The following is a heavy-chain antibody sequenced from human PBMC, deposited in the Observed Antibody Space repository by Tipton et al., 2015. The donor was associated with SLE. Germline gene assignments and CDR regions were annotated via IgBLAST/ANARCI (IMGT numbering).Heavy chain of an antibody. CDR1: GGSITSGSYY. V-gene: IGHV4-61*02. CDR3: ARDRGSGWFDFDY. D-gene: IGHD6-19*01. CDR2: IYTSGST. J-gene: IGHJ4*02. Sequence: LRLSCTVSGGSITSGSYYWSWIRQPAGKGLEWIGRIYTSGSTNYNPSLKSRVTISVDTSKNQFSLTLSSVTAADTAVYYCARDRGSGWFDFDYWGQGTLVTVSS.